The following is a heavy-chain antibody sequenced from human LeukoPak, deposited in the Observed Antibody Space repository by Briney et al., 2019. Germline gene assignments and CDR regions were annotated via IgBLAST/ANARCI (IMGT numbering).Heavy chain of an antibody. CDR1: GYTFTGHY. Sequence: ASVKVSCTASGYTFTGHYMHWVRQAPGQGAEWWGWINANSGGTSYAQKFHGRVTMTRDTSISTAYMDLSGLRSADPALYYCAMCSTPHWIFDAFDIWGQGKMVTVSS. CDR3: AMCSTPHWIFDAFDI. V-gene: IGHV1-2*02. J-gene: IGHJ3*02. D-gene: IGHD1-1*01. CDR2: INANSGGT.